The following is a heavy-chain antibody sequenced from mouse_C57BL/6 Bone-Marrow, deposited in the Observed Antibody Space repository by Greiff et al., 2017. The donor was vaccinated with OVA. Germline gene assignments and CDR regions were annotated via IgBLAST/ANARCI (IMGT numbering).Heavy chain of an antibody. CDR3: TTNWDLDY. D-gene: IGHD4-1*01. CDR1: GFNIKDDY. V-gene: IGHV14-4*01. J-gene: IGHJ2*01. CDR2: IDPENGDT. Sequence: VHVKQSGAELVRPGASVKLSCTASGFNIKDDYMHWVKQRPEQGLEWIGWIDPENGDTEYASKFQGKATITADTSSNTAYLQLSSLTSEDTAVYYCTTNWDLDYWGQGTTLTVSS.